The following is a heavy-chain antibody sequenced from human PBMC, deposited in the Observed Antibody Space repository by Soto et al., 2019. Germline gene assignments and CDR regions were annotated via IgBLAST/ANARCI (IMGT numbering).Heavy chain of an antibody. D-gene: IGHD2-15*01. J-gene: IGHJ1*01. CDR1: GGTFSSYA. CDR3: ASGDNSVVGVAATPYQH. Sequence: QVQLVQSGAEVKKPGSSVKVSCKASGGTFSSYAISWVRQAPGQGLEWMGGIIPIFGTANYAQKFQGRVTITADESTLTAYMELSSLRAEDTAVYYCASGDNSVVGVAATPYQHWGQGTLVTVSS. CDR2: IIPIFGTA. V-gene: IGHV1-69*01.